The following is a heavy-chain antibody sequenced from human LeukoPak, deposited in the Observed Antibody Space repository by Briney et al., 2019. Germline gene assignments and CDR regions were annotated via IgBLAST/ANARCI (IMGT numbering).Heavy chain of an antibody. CDR2: IKQDGSEK. CDR3: TRNRLVGGSDP. CDR1: GVMLSDYW. D-gene: IGHD1-14*01. Sequence: GGSLRLSCAASGVMLSDYWVTWVRQAPGKGLEWVANIKQDGSEKYYVDSVKGRFTISRDNASNSVHLQMNSLRVEDTAVYYCTRNRLVGGSDPWGQGTLVTVSS. J-gene: IGHJ5*02. V-gene: IGHV3-7*01.